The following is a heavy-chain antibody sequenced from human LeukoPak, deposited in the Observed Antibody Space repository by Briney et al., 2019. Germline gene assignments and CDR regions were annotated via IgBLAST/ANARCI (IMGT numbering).Heavy chain of an antibody. CDR2: VYHSGTT. J-gene: IGHJ5*02. Sequence: SETLSLTCAVSGYSISSGYYWCWIRQPPGKGLEWIGYVYHSGTTNYNPSLKSRVTISVDTSKNQFSLKPTSVTAADTAVYYCARGAGLAVAGWYDPWGQGTLVTVSS. V-gene: IGHV4-38-2*01. D-gene: IGHD6-19*01. CDR1: GYSISSGYY. CDR3: ARGAGLAVAGWYDP.